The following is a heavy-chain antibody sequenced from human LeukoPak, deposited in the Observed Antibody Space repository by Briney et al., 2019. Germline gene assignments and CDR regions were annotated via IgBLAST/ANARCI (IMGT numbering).Heavy chain of an antibody. CDR1: GFTFSSYA. CDR3: ASSFYYFDF. CDR2: ISYGGSNK. Sequence: GGSLRLSCAASGFTFSSYAMHWVRQAPGKGLKWVAVISYGGSNKYYADSVKGRFTISRDHSKNTLYLQMNNLRAEDTAVYYCASSFYYFDFWGQGTLVTVSS. J-gene: IGHJ4*02. V-gene: IGHV3-30*04.